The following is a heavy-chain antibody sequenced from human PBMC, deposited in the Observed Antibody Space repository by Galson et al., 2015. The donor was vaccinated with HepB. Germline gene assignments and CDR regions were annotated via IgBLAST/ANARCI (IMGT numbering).Heavy chain of an antibody. CDR1: GFTFNNYG. CDR2: ISDSGDST. Sequence: SLQLSCAAPGFTFNNYGMSWVRQAPGKGLEWVSTISDSGDSTNYADSVKGRFTISRDNSKNTLYLQMNSLRAEDTAVYYCAKSRYPSSSCFDYWGQGILVPVSS. J-gene: IGHJ4*02. CDR3: AKSRYPSSSCFDY. D-gene: IGHD6-6*01. V-gene: IGHV3-23*01.